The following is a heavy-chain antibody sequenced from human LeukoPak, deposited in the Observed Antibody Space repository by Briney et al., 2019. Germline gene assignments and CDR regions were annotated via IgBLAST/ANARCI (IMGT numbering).Heavy chain of an antibody. J-gene: IGHJ4*02. V-gene: IGHV4-39*01. Sequence: PSETLSLTRTVSGGSISSSSYYWGWIRQPPGKGLEWIGSIYYSGSTYYNPSLKSRVTISVDTSKNQFSLKLSSVTAADTAVYYCATSTSRFIPEDYWGQGTLVTVSS. D-gene: IGHD2-2*01. CDR2: IYYSGST. CDR3: ATSTSRFIPEDY. CDR1: GGSISSSSYY.